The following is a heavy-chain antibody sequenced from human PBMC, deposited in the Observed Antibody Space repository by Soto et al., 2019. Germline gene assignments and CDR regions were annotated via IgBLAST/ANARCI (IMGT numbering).Heavy chain of an antibody. J-gene: IGHJ6*02. CDR1: GYTFTSYY. CDR2: INPSGGST. D-gene: IGHD5-18*01. V-gene: IGHV1-46*01. Sequence: GASVKVSCKASGYTFTSYYMHWVRQAPGQGLEWMGIINPSGGSTSYAQKFQGRVTMTRDTSTSTVYMELSSLRSEDTAVYYCARDGPGGYSYGFDYYYYGMDVWGQGTTVTV. CDR3: ARDGPGGYSYGFDYYYYGMDV.